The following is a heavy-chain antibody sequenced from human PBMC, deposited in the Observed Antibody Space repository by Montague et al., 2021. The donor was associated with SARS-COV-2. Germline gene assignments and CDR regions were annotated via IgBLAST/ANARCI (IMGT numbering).Heavy chain of an antibody. CDR1: GGSISSGGYY. V-gene: IGHV4-31*03. Sequence: TLSLTCTVSGGSISSGGYYWSWIRQHPGKGLEWIGYIYYSESTYYNPSLKSRVTISVDTSKNQFSLKLSSVTAADTAVYYCARLTAGYCSGGSCYWGTGFDYWGQGPLVTVSS. CDR2: IYYSEST. D-gene: IGHD2-15*01. CDR3: ARLTAGYCSGGSCYWGTGFDY. J-gene: IGHJ4*02.